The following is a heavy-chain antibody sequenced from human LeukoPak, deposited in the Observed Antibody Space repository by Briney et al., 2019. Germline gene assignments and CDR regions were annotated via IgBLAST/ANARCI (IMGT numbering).Heavy chain of an antibody. Sequence: GGSLRLSCAVSGFTVSSNYMSWVRQAPGKGLEWVSVIYSGGSTYYADSVKGRFTISRDNSKNTLYLQMNSLRAEDTAVYYCASSIEYSSGWHTMDVWGKGTTVTISS. CDR2: IYSGGST. CDR1: GFTVSSNY. V-gene: IGHV3-53*01. J-gene: IGHJ6*03. D-gene: IGHD6-19*01. CDR3: ASSIEYSSGWHTMDV.